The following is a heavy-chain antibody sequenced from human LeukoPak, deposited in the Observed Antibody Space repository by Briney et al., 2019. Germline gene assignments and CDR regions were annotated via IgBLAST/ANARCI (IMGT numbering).Heavy chain of an antibody. CDR3: ARTAGTTAYFDY. Sequence: SETLSLTCTVSGGSISSYYWSWIRQPPGKGLEWIGYIYYSGSTNYNPSLKSRVTISVDTSKNQFSLKLSSVTAADTAVYYCARTAGTTAYFDYWGQGTLVTVSS. J-gene: IGHJ4*02. CDR2: IYYSGST. D-gene: IGHD1-1*01. CDR1: GGSISSYY. V-gene: IGHV4-59*01.